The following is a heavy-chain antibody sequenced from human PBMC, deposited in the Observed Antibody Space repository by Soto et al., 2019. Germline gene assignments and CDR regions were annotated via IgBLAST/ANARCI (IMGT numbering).Heavy chain of an antibody. CDR3: CRTKYDVYGWCGELPPYYYDGMDV. CDR2: INPSGGST. Sequence: ASVKVFGKTSGYTFTSDDMHWVRQAPGQGLGWRGIINPSGGSTSYAQKFQGRVTMTRDTSTSTVYMELSSLRSADTAVYDCCRTKYDVYGWCGELPPYYYDGMDVWG. D-gene: IGHD3-10*01. CDR1: GYTFTSDD. J-gene: IGHJ6*02. V-gene: IGHV1-46*01.